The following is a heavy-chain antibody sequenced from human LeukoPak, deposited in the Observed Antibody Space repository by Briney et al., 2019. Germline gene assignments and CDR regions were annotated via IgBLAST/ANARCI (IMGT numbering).Heavy chain of an antibody. CDR1: GGSFSGYY. CDR3: ARGRVSSSTWYSTYYYFFYMDF. CDR2: VDHTGST. V-gene: IGHV4-59*01. Sequence: SETLSLTCAVYGGSFSGYYWTWIRQPPGKVLEWIGYVDHTGSTKFNPSLNGRVSISRDTSNNFFSLRLRSVTAADTAVYFCARGRVSSSTWYSTYYYFFYMDFWGKGTTVTVSS. J-gene: IGHJ6*03. D-gene: IGHD4-11*01.